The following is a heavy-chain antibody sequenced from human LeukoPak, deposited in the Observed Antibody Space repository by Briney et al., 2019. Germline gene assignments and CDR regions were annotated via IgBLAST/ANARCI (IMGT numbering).Heavy chain of an antibody. J-gene: IGHJ4*02. V-gene: IGHV3-21*01. CDR1: GFTFSTYS. CDR3: ARGDPHGAYFDY. D-gene: IGHD5-24*01. Sequence: GGSLRLXCAASGFTFSTYSMNWVRQAPGKGLESVSVISSSSTYIYYSDSVRGRFTISRDNAKNSLYLQMNSLRAEDTAVYYCARGDPHGAYFDYWGQGALVTVSS. CDR2: ISSSSTYI.